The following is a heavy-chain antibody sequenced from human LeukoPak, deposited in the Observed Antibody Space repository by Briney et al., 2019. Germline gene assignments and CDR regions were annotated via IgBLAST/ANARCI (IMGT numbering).Heavy chain of an antibody. Sequence: ASVKVSCKASGGTFSSYAISWVRQAPGQGLEWMGGIIPIFGTANYAQKFQGRVTITTDESTSTAYTELSSLRSEDTAVYYCARDPTYYDIWTANYRVYYFDYWGQGTLVTVSS. V-gene: IGHV1-69*05. D-gene: IGHD3-9*01. CDR3: ARDPTYYDIWTANYRVYYFDY. CDR2: IIPIFGTA. CDR1: GGTFSSYA. J-gene: IGHJ4*02.